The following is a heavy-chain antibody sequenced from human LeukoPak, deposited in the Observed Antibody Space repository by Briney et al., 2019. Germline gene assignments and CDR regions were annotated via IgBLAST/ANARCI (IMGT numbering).Heavy chain of an antibody. Sequence: GGSLRLSYAASGFTFSDYYMSWIRQAPGKGLEWVSYISSSGSTIYYADSVKGRFTISRDNAKNSLYLQMNSLRAEDTAVYYCARVTGATTHWFDPWGQGTLVTVSS. D-gene: IGHD1-26*01. CDR3: ARVTGATTHWFDP. CDR1: GFTFSDYY. CDR2: ISSSGSTI. J-gene: IGHJ5*02. V-gene: IGHV3-11*01.